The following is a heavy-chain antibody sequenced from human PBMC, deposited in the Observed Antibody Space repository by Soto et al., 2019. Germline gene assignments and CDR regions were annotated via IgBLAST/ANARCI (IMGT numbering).Heavy chain of an antibody. V-gene: IGHV4-30-2*01. Sequence: SESLSPTYIYSGSAISICAYDGGWRRQPPGKGLEWVGYIYHSGSTYYNPSLKSRVTISVDRSKNRFSLNLNSVTAADTAVYYCARANRPITMTYLNWFDPRGQG. CDR3: ARANRPITMTYLNWFDP. CDR1: GSAISICAYD. CDR2: IYHSGST. D-gene: IGHD3-22*01. J-gene: IGHJ5*02.